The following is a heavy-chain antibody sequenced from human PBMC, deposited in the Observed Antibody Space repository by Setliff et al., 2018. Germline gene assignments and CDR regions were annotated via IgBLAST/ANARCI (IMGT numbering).Heavy chain of an antibody. J-gene: IGHJ5*02. CDR2: IYYSGRT. CDR1: GGSISSYY. Sequence: PSETLSLTCTVAGGSISSYYWNWIRQPPGKGLEWIGYIYYSGRTAYNPSLRSRVTISLDPSKNQFSLKLSSVTAADTAVYYCARHGEESKVTTYLASWGQGTLDTVSS. CDR3: ARHGEESKVTTYLAS. V-gene: IGHV4-59*08. D-gene: IGHD4-17*01.